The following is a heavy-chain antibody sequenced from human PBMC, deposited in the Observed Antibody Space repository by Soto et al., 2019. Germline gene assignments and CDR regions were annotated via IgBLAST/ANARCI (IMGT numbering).Heavy chain of an antibody. J-gene: IGHJ4*02. CDR2: ISYDGSNK. V-gene: IGHV3-30-3*01. CDR3: ARDGSRSGSCGGIDY. Sequence: QVQLVESGGGVVQPGRSPRLSCAASGFTFRSYAMHWVRQAPGKGLEWVAVISYDGSNKYYADSVKGRFTISRDNSKNRRDLPMNSLRAEDTAVYYCARDGSRSGSCGGIDYWGQGTMVTVSS. D-gene: IGHD6-19*01. CDR1: GFTFRSYA.